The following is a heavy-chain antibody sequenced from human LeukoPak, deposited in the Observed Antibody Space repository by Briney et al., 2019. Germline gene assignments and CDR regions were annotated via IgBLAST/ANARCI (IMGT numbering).Heavy chain of an antibody. CDR2: INADNGNT. J-gene: IGHJ5*02. CDR3: ARAIVVLPSANWFDP. D-gene: IGHD2-2*01. CDR1: GYTFTTYA. Sequence: ASVKVSCRTSGYTFTTYAIHWVRQAPGQRLERMGWINADNGNTKYSQKFQGRVTITRDTSASTAYMELSSLRSEDTAVYYCARAIVVLPSANWFDPWGQGTPVTVSS. V-gene: IGHV1-3*01.